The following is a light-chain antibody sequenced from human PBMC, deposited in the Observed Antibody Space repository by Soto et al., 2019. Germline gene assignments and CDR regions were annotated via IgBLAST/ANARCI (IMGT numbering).Light chain of an antibody. Sequence: DILMTQSPDSLFVXLCXXXXIXXXSXXIXXYSSNNKNYLAWYQQKPGQPPKLLIYWASTRESGVPDRFSGSGSGTDFTLTISSLQAEDVAVYYCQQYYSTPLTFGQGTRLEIK. V-gene: IGKV4-1*01. CDR1: XIXXYSSNNKNY. CDR2: WAS. CDR3: QQYYSTPLT. J-gene: IGKJ5*01.